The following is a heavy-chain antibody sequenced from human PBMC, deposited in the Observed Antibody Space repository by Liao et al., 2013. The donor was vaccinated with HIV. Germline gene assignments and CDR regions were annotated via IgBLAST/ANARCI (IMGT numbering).Heavy chain of an antibody. V-gene: IGHV4-61*02. J-gene: IGHJ6*03. CDR3: AREWMEWLSDYYMDV. CDR2: IYTSGST. Sequence: QVQLQESGPGLVKPSQTLSLTCTVSGGSISSGSYYWSWIRQPAGKGLEWIGRIYTSGSTNYNPSLKSRVTISVDTSKNQFSLKLSSVTAADTAVYYCAREWMEWLSDYYMDVWGKGTTVTVSS. CDR1: GGSISSGSYY. D-gene: IGHD3-3*01.